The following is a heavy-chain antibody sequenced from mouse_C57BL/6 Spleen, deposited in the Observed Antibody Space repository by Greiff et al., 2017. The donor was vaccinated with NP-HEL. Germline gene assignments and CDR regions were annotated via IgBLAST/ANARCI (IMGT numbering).Heavy chain of an antibody. V-gene: IGHV14-1*01. D-gene: IGHD2-10*02. CDR3: TLSSNYYAMDY. CDR1: GFNIKDYY. Sequence: EVQLQQSGAELVRPGASVKLSCTASGFNIKDYYMHWVKQRPEQGLVWIGRIDPEDGDTEYDPKFQGKATLTADRSSNTAYLQLSSLTSEDTAVYYCTLSSNYYAMDYWGQGTSVTVSS. J-gene: IGHJ4*01. CDR2: IDPEDGDT.